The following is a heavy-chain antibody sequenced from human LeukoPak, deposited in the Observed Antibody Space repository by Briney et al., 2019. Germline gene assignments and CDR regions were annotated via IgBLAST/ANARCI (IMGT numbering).Heavy chain of an antibody. D-gene: IGHD2-15*01. CDR1: GFTFSSYA. V-gene: IGHV3-23*01. J-gene: IGHJ4*02. CDR3: AKVIVVVVAATLSGNFDY. Sequence: GGSLRLSCAASGFTFSSYAISWVRQAPGKGLEWVSAISGSGGSTYYADSVKGRFTISRDNSKNTLYLQMNSLRAEDTAVYYCAKVIVVVVAATLSGNFDYWGQGTLVTVSS. CDR2: ISGSGGST.